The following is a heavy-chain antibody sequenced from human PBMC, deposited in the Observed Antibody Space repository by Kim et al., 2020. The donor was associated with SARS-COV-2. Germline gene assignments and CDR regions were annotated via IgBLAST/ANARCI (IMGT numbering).Heavy chain of an antibody. V-gene: IGHV3-30*18. J-gene: IGHJ4*02. CDR3: AKIWDYGGNSFDY. Sequence: GGSLRLSCAASGFTFSSYGMHWVRQAPGKGLEWVAVISYDGSNKYYADSVKGRFTISRDNSKNTLYLQMNSLRAEDTAVYYCAKIWDYGGNSFDYWGQGTLVTVSS. D-gene: IGHD4-17*01. CDR2: ISYDGSNK. CDR1: GFTFSSYG.